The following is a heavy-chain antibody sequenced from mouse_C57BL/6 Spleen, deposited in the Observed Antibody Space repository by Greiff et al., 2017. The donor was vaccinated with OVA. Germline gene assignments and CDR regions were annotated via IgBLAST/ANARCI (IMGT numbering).Heavy chain of an antibody. J-gene: IGHJ3*01. Sequence: EVQRVESGAGLVQPGESLKLSCESNEYDFPSHDMSWVRKTPEKRLELVAAINSDGGGTYYPYTMEKRFIISRDNTKKTMYLQMSSLRSEDTAMYYCAREGEGAWLAYWGQGTLVTVSA. CDR2: INSDGGGT. CDR1: EYDFPSHD. V-gene: IGHV5-2*01. CDR3: AREGEGAWLAY.